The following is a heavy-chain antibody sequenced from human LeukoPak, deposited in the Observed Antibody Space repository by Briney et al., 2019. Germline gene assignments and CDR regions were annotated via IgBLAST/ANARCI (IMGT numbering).Heavy chain of an antibody. CDR3: ARQLRADYYDSSGVWYFDL. CDR1: GGSISSSSYY. J-gene: IGHJ2*01. V-gene: IGHV4-39*01. CDR2: IYYSGST. D-gene: IGHD3-22*01. Sequence: PSETLSLTCTVSGGSISSSSYYWGWIRQPPGQGLEWIGSIYYSGSTYYNPSLKSRVTISVDTSKNQFSLKLSSVTAADTAVYYCARQLRADYYDSSGVWYFDLWGRGTLVTVSS.